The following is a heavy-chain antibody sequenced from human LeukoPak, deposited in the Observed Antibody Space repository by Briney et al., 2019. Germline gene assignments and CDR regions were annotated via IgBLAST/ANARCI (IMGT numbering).Heavy chain of an antibody. D-gene: IGHD3-10*01. V-gene: IGHV3-73*01. CDR2: IRSKANSYAT. CDR1: GFTFSGSA. J-gene: IGHJ4*02. Sequence: PGGSLRLSCAASGFTFSGSAMHWVRQASGKGLEWVGRIRSKANSYATACAASVKGRFTISRDDSKNTAYLQMNSLKTEDTAVYYCTRHNRYSGVFDYWGQGTLVTASS. CDR3: TRHNRYSGVFDY.